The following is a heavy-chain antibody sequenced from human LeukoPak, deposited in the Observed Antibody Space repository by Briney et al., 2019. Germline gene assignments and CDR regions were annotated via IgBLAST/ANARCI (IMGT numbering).Heavy chain of an antibody. CDR1: GFTFDDYG. CDR2: INWNGGIT. Sequence: PGGSLRLSCAASGFTFDDYGMSWVRQAPGKGLEWVSGINWNGGITAYADSVKGRFTISRDNAKNSLYLQMNSLRAEDMALYYCAKDIRGDLYSGSLHGWGHAFDIWGQGTMVTVSS. D-gene: IGHD1-26*01. CDR3: AKDIRGDLYSGSLHGWGHAFDI. V-gene: IGHV3-20*04. J-gene: IGHJ3*02.